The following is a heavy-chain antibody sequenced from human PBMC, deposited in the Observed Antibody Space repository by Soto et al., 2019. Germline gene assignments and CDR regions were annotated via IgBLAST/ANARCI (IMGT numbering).Heavy chain of an antibody. D-gene: IGHD2-15*01. CDR1: GGSFSGYY. CDR2: INHSGST. J-gene: IGHJ5*02. V-gene: IGHV4-34*01. CDR3: ARGLPYIVVVVVATRRYRWFDP. Sequence: QVQLQQWGAGLLKPSETLSLTCAVYGGSFSGYYWSWIRQPPGKGLEWIGEINHSGSTNYNPSLKRRVTISVDTSKNQFSLKLSSVTAADTAVYYCARGLPYIVVVVVATRRYRWFDPWGQGTLVTVSS.